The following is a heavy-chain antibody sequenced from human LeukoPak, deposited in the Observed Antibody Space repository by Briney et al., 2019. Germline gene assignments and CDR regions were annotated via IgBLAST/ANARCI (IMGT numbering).Heavy chain of an antibody. CDR2: INHSGST. CDR3: ARLTLEYYYDSSVYRPRTGYYYYYMDV. V-gene: IGHV4-39*07. J-gene: IGHJ6*03. D-gene: IGHD3-22*01. Sequence: SETLSLTCTVSGGSISSSSYYWGWIRQPPGKGLEWIGEINHSGSTNYNPSLKSRVTISVDTSKNQFSLKLSSVTAADTAVYYCARLTLEYYYDSSVYRPRTGYYYYYMDVWGKGTTVTISS. CDR1: GGSISSSSYY.